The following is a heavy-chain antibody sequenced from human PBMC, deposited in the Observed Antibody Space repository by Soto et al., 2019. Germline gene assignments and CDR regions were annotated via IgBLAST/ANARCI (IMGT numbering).Heavy chain of an antibody. CDR3: AHSSSIAARPWWFDP. D-gene: IGHD6-6*01. CDR2: IYWDDDK. Sequence: QITLKESGPTLVKPTQTLTLTCTFSGFSLSTSGVGVGWIRQPPGKTLEWLALIYWDDDKRYSPSLKSRLTITKDTSKNQVVLTMTNMDPVDTATYYCAHSSSIAARPWWFDPWGQGTLVTVSS. CDR1: GFSLSTSGVG. J-gene: IGHJ5*02. V-gene: IGHV2-5*02.